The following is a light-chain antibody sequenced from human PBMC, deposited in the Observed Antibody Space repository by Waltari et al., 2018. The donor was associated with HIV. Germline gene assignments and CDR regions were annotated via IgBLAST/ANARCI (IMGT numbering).Light chain of an antibody. J-gene: IGLJ2*01. CDR1: NIGNKN. CDR3: QVWDSCNVI. CDR2: GDN. Sequence: SYDLTQTPSMSVALGQTATITCGGNNIGNKNVHWYQQRPGQAPVLVTFGDNNRPSGIPERFSCSYSGFSDSKSGNAATLTISGVQAGDEAEYYCQVWDSCNVIFGGGTKLTVL. V-gene: IGLV3-9*01.